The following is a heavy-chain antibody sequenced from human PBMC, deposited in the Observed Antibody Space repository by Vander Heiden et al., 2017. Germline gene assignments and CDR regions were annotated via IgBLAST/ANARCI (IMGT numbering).Heavy chain of an antibody. V-gene: IGHV3-23*01. J-gene: IGHJ3*02. CDR2: LSSSGGST. CDR3: AKDLRAKDTVTTCVFDI. Sequence: EVQLLESGGGLVQPGGSLRLSCVASGFSFNNFAMSWVRQAPGKGLEWVSGLSSSGGSTYYADPVKGRFTISRDNSQNTLYLQMNSLRVEDTALYYCAKDLRAKDTVTTCVFDIWGQGTVVTVSS. D-gene: IGHD2-21*02. CDR1: GFSFNNFA.